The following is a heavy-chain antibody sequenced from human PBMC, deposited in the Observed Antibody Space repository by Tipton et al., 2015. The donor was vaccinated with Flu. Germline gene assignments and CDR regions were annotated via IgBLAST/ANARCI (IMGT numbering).Heavy chain of an antibody. CDR2: IHRYGTT. CDR1: GDSISSDYF. D-gene: IGHD4-11*01. J-gene: IGHJ5*02. Sequence: TLSLTCAVSGDSISSDYFWGWIRQPPGKGLEWIATIHRYGTTYYNPSLKSRVTISVDTSKNQFSLEMRSVTAADMAVYYCARRDFSTYVSDPKNWFDRWGQGTLVTVSS. V-gene: IGHV4-38-2*01. CDR3: ARRDFSTYVSDPKNWFDR.